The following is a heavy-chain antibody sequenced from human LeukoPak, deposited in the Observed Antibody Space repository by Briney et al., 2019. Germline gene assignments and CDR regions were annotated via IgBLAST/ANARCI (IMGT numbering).Heavy chain of an antibody. Sequence: PSQTLSLTCTVSGGSISSGDYYWSWIRQPPGKGLEWIGYIYYSGSTYYNPSLKSRVTISVDTSKNQFSLKLSSVTAADTAVYYCARGAVRHYGSGSYYHVGPAPDVWGQGTTVTVSS. CDR3: ARGAVRHYGSGSYYHVGPAPDV. D-gene: IGHD3-10*01. CDR1: GGSISSGDYY. V-gene: IGHV4-30-4*01. CDR2: IYYSGST. J-gene: IGHJ6*02.